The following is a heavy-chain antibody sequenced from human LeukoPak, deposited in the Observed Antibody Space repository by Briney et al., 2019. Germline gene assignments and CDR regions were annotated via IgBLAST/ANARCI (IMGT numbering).Heavy chain of an antibody. V-gene: IGHV4-38-2*01. CDR3: ARNRSLTTTRCFDH. CDR2: IYHSGST. D-gene: IGHD4-11*01. CDR1: GYSIRRGDY. Sequence: SETLSLTCAVSGYSIRRGDYWGWIRQSPGKGLEWIGSIYHSGSTHYNPSLKSRVTISADTSKNQFSLMLSSVTAADTAVYYCARNRSLTTTRCFDHWGQGTLVTVSS. J-gene: IGHJ4*02.